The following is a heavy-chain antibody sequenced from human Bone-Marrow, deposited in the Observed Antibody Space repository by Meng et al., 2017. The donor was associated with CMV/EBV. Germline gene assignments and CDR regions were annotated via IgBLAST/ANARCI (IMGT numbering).Heavy chain of an antibody. V-gene: IGHV1-2*02. CDR3: ARVMIVVNRGYYYYGMAV. D-gene: IGHD3-22*01. J-gene: IGHJ6*02. Sequence: ASVKVSCKASGYTFTGYYMHWVRQAPGQGLEWMGWINPNSGGTNYAQKFQGRVTMTRDTSISTAYMELSRLRSDDTAVYYCARVMIVVNRGYYYYGMAVWGQGHTVNGYS. CDR2: INPNSGGT. CDR1: GYTFTGYY.